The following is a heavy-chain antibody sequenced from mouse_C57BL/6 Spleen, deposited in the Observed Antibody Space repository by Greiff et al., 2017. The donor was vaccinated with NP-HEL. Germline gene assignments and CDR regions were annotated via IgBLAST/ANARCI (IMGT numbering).Heavy chain of an antibody. J-gene: IGHJ2*01. D-gene: IGHD2-4*01. CDR1: GYTFTSYT. CDR3: ARGGYDYDGFDY. CDR2: INPSSGYT. Sequence: QVQLQQSGAELARPGASVKMSCKASGYTFTSYTMHWVKQRPGQGLEWIGYINPSSGYTKYNQKFKDKATLTADKSSSTAYMQLSSLTSEDSAVYYCARGGYDYDGFDYWGQGTTLTVSS. V-gene: IGHV1-4*01.